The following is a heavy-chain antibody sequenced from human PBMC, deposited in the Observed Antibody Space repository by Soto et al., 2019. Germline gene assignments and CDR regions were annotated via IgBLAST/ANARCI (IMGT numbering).Heavy chain of an antibody. CDR1: GDSVSSDRYF. D-gene: IGHD1-26*01. CDR2: ISYTGDT. V-gene: IGHV4-61*01. J-gene: IGHJ5*02. CDR3: ARIVVGATVDP. Sequence: ETLSLTCSVSGDSVSSDRYFWTWIRQPPGKGLEWIAYISYTGDTNYNPSLKSRVTISVDTSRNQFSLTLTSVTAADTAVYFCARIVVGATVDPWGQGSLVTVSS.